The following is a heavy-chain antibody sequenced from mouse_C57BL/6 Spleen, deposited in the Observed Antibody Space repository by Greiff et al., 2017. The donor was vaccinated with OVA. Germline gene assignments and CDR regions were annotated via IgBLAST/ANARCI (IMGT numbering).Heavy chain of an antibody. J-gene: IGHJ2*01. D-gene: IGHD3-2*02. CDR1: GYAFTNYL. V-gene: IGHV1-54*01. CDR2: INPGSGGT. Sequence: VQLQQSGAELVRPGTSVKVSCKASGYAFTNYLIEWVKQRPGQGLEWIGVINPGSGGTNYNEKFKGMATLTADKSSSTAYMQLSSLTSEDSAVYFCARTAQATDYWGQGTTLTVSS. CDR3: ARTAQATDY.